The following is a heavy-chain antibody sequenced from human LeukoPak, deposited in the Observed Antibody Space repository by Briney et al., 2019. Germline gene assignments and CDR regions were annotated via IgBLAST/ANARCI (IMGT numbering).Heavy chain of an antibody. CDR3: ARFRGGIAAAGTGAFDI. Sequence: GGSLRLSCAASGFTFDDYAMHWVRQAPGKGLEWVSGISWNSGSIGYADSVKGRFTISRDNAKNSLYLQMNSLRAEDTALYYCARFRGGIAAAGTGAFDIWGQGTMVTVSS. J-gene: IGHJ3*02. V-gene: IGHV3-9*01. CDR1: GFTFDDYA. CDR2: ISWNSGSI. D-gene: IGHD6-13*01.